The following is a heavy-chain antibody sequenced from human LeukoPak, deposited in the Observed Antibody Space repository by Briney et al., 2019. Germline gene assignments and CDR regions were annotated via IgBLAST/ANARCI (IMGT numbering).Heavy chain of an antibody. J-gene: IGHJ4*02. V-gene: IGHV4-4*09. CDR3: ARAPPPMYSSSAPFDY. D-gene: IGHD6-6*01. CDR1: GGPISTYY. Sequence: SETLSLTCTVSGGPISTYYWNWIRQPPGKGLEWLGYIYTSGNTDYNPSLKGRVTISVDTSKNLFSLNLSSVTAADTAVYYCARAPPPMYSSSAPFDYWGQGSPVSVSS. CDR2: IYTSGNT.